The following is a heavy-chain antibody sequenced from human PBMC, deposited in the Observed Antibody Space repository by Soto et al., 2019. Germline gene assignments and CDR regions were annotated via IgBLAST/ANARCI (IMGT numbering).Heavy chain of an antibody. CDR3: AREGQWQPWGYYYYYGMDV. Sequence: VKVSCKASGYTFTSYGISWVRQAPGQGLEWMGWISAYNGNTNYAQKLQGRVTMTTDTSTSTAYMELRSLRSDDTAVYYCAREGQWQPWGYYYYYGMDVWGQGTTVTVSS. V-gene: IGHV1-18*01. D-gene: IGHD6-19*01. CDR1: GYTFTSYG. CDR2: ISAYNGNT. J-gene: IGHJ6*02.